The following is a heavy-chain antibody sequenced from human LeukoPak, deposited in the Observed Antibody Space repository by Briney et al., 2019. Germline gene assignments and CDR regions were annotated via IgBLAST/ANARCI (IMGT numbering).Heavy chain of an antibody. V-gene: IGHV1-2*02. CDR1: GYTFTGYY. CDR3: ARERAVGYLRGYYFDY. Sequence: ASVKVSCKASGYTFTGYYMHWVRQAPGPGLEWMGWINSNSGGTNYAQKFQGRVTMTRDTSISTAYMELSRLRSDDTAVYYCARERAVGYLRGYYFDYWGQGTLVTVSS. D-gene: IGHD4-17*01. J-gene: IGHJ4*02. CDR2: INSNSGGT.